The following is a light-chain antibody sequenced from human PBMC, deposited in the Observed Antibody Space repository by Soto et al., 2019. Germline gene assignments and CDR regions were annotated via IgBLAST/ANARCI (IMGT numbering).Light chain of an antibody. CDR1: SSDVGGYNY. V-gene: IGLV2-14*01. Sequence: QSVLTQPASVSGSPGQSITISCTGTSSDVGGYNYVSWYQQHPGKAPKLMIYEVSNRPSGVSNRFSGSKSGNTASLTISGLRAEDEADYYCSSYTSSSTLYYVFGTGTKVTVL. J-gene: IGLJ1*01. CDR3: SSYTSSSTLYYV. CDR2: EVS.